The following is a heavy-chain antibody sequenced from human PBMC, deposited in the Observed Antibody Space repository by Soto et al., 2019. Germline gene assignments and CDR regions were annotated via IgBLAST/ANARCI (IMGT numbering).Heavy chain of an antibody. CDR1: GFTFSSYA. D-gene: IGHD3-22*01. J-gene: IGHJ4*02. CDR3: AKRLSYYYDSSGYYPFDY. Sequence: PGGSLRLSCAAFGFTFSSYAMSWVRQAPGKGLEWVSAISGSGGSTYYADSVKGRFTISRDNSKNTLYLQMNSLRAEDTAVYYCAKRLSYYYDSSGYYPFDYWGQGTLVTVS. CDR2: ISGSGGST. V-gene: IGHV3-23*01.